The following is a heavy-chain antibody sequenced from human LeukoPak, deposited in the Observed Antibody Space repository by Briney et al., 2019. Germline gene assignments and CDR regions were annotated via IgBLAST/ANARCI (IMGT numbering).Heavy chain of an antibody. Sequence: GGSLRLSCAASGFTFSSYWMSWVRQAPGKGLEWVANIKQVGSEKYYVDSVKGRFTISRDNAKNSLYLQMNSLRAEDTAVYYCSRAPKYCSGGSCSLNRFDYWGQGTLVTVSS. CDR1: GFTFSSYW. J-gene: IGHJ4*02. CDR2: IKQVGSEK. V-gene: IGHV3-7*01. CDR3: SRAPKYCSGGSCSLNRFDY. D-gene: IGHD2-15*01.